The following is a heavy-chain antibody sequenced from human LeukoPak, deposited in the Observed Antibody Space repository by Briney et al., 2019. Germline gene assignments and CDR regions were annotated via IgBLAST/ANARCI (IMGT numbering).Heavy chain of an antibody. D-gene: IGHD6-19*01. Sequence: GGSLRLSCAASGFTFSSYGMHWVRQAPGKGLEWVANIKEDGSEKYYVDSVKGRFTISRDNAKNSLFLQMNSLRVEETAVYYCARTTGWSPSDYYYMDVWGKGTTVTVSS. J-gene: IGHJ6*03. CDR3: ARTTGWSPSDYYYMDV. CDR2: IKEDGSEK. CDR1: GFTFSSYG. V-gene: IGHV3-7*01.